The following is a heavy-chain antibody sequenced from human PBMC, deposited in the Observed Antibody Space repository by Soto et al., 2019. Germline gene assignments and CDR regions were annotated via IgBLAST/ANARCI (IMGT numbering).Heavy chain of an antibody. CDR2: ISSSGSTI. D-gene: IGHD5-12*01. Sequence: GGSLRLSCAASGFTFSDYYMSWIRQAPGKGLEWVSYISSSGSTIYYADSVKGRFTISRDNAKNSLYLQMNGLRAEDTAVYYCARETRIVATRSNWFDPWGQGTLVTVSS. CDR1: GFTFSDYY. V-gene: IGHV3-11*01. CDR3: ARETRIVATRSNWFDP. J-gene: IGHJ5*02.